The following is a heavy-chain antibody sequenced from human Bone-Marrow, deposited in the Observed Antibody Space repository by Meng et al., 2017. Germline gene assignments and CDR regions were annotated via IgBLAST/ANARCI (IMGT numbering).Heavy chain of an antibody. V-gene: IGHV1-2*06. CDR1: VYNFPDYW. CDR2: INPKSGDT. CDR3: ARDEDISAAGKLFGDY. J-gene: IGHJ4*02. D-gene: IGHD6-13*01. Sequence: VRVVTAWSEVKEPGRSVKVYCNASVYNFPDYWTHWVRRAPGQGLEWMGRINPKSGDTHYAQRFQGRVTMTGDTSISTAYMELSGLRSDDTAMYYCARDEDISAAGKLFGDYWGQGTLVTVSS.